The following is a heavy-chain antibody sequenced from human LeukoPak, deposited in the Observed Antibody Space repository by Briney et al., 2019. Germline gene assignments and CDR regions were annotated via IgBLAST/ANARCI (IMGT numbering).Heavy chain of an antibody. CDR2: ISSSSSTI. CDR1: GFTFSSYS. J-gene: IGHJ4*02. D-gene: IGHD1-26*01. Sequence: GGSLRLSCAASGFTFSSYSMNWVRQAPGKGLEWVSYISSSSSTIYYADSAKGRFTISRDNAQNSLFLHMNSLRAEDTAVYYCARGRYSGTYYPDYWGQGTLVTVSS. CDR3: ARGRYSGTYYPDY. V-gene: IGHV3-48*01.